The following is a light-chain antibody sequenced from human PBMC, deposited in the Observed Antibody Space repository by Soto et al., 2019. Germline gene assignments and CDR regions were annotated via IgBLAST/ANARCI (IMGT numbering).Light chain of an antibody. V-gene: IGKV1-39*01. Sequence: DIQMTQSPSSLSASVGDRVTITCRASQSISNYLNWYQQKPGEAPKLLIFAASSLQSGVPSRFSGSGSGTHFTLTISSLQPEDFATYYCQQNYRTLWTFGQGTKVEI. CDR1: QSISNY. CDR2: AAS. CDR3: QQNYRTLWT. J-gene: IGKJ1*01.